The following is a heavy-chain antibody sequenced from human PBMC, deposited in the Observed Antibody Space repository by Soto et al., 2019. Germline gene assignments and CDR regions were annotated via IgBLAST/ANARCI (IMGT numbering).Heavy chain of an antibody. J-gene: IGHJ4*02. CDR3: ARVVGATRFDY. D-gene: IGHD1-26*01. Sequence: QVQLVRSGAEVKKPGASVKVSCKASGYTFTSYDINSVRQATGQGLEWMGWMNPNSGNPDYAQKFQGRVTMTRNTSISTAYMELSSLRSEDTAVYHCARVVGATRFDYWGQGTLVTVSS. V-gene: IGHV1-8*01. CDR2: MNPNSGNP. CDR1: GYTFTSYD.